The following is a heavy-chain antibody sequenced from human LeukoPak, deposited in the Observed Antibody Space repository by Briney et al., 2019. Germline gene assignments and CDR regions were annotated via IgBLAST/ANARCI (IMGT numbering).Heavy chain of an antibody. D-gene: IGHD3-3*01. V-gene: IGHV4-30-4*01. CDR2: IYYSGST. Sequence: SETLSLTCTVSGGSISSGDYYWSWIRQPPGKGLEWIGYIYYSGSTYYNPSLKSRVTISVDTSKNQFSLKLSSVTAADTAVYYCARGTRITIFGVVTISNWFDPWGQETLVTVSS. CDR1: GGSISSGDYY. J-gene: IGHJ5*02. CDR3: ARGTRITIFGVVTISNWFDP.